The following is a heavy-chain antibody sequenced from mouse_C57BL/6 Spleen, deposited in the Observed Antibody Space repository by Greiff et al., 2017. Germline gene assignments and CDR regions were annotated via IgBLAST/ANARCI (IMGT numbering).Heavy chain of an antibody. CDR1: GYTFTSYW. D-gene: IGHD4-1*01. Sequence: QVQLQQPGAELVRPGSSVKLSCKASGYTFTSYWMDWVKQRPGQGLEWIGNIYPSDSETHYNQKFKDKATLTVDKSSSTAYMQLSSLTSEDSAVYYCARETWDGYAMDYWGQGTSVTVSS. J-gene: IGHJ4*01. CDR2: IYPSDSET. CDR3: ARETWDGYAMDY. V-gene: IGHV1-61*01.